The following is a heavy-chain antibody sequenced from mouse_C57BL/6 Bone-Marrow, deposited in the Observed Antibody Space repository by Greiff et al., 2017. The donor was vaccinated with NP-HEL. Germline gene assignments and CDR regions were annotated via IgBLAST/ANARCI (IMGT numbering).Heavy chain of an antibody. CDR2: ISNLAYSI. D-gene: IGHD1-1*01. J-gene: IGHJ1*03. Sequence: DVQLVESGGGLVQPGGSLKLSCAASGFTFSDYGMAWVRQAPRKGPEWVAFISNLAYSIYYADTVTGRFTISRENAKNTLYLEMSSLRSEDTAMYYCARQGHGSRYFDVWGTGTTVTVSS. V-gene: IGHV5-15*01. CDR1: GFTFSDYG. CDR3: ARQGHGSRYFDV.